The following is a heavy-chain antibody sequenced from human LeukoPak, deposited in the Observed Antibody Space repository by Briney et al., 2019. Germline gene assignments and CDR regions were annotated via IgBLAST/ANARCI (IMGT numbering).Heavy chain of an antibody. CDR2: IRYDGSNK. J-gene: IGHJ4*02. V-gene: IGHV3-30*02. D-gene: IGHD6-6*01. Sequence: SGGSLRLSCAASGFTFSSYGMHWVRQAPGKGLEWVAFIRYDGSNKYYADSVKGRFTISRDNSKNTLYLQMNSLRAEDTAVYYCAKGPHSSSLPYYFDYWGQGTLVTVSS. CDR1: GFTFSSYG. CDR3: AKGPHSSSLPYYFDY.